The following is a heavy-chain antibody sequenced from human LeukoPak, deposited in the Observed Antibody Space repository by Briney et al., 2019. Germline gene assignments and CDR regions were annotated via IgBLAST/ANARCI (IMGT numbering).Heavy chain of an antibody. D-gene: IGHD1-14*01. CDR1: GYTFTSYD. V-gene: IGHV1-8*01. J-gene: IGHJ4*02. CDR3: VRVARRTTNYAY. CDR2: MNPDNSDT. Sequence: AASVKVSFKASGYTFTSYDINWVRQATGQGLEWIGWMNPDNSDTGFAQKFQGRVAMTRNTSIGTAYMELSSLRSEDTAIYYCVRVARRTTNYAYWGQGTLVIVSS.